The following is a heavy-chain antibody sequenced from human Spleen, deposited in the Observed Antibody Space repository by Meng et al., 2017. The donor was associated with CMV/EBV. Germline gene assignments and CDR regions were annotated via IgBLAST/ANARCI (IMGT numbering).Heavy chain of an antibody. CDR3: ATGGQVAS. CDR2: VSWNSGNV. Sequence: SLKISCAGSGFNFGNHAMHWVRQAPGKGLEWVSSVSWNSGNVGYAGSVEGRFTISRDNAKKSVYLQMNSLRAEDTAVYYCATGGQVASWGQGTLVTVSS. J-gene: IGHJ5*02. V-gene: IGHV3-9*01. CDR1: GFNFGNHA.